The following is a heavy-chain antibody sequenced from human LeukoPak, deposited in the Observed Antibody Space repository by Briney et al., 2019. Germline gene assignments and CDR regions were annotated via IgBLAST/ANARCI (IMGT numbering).Heavy chain of an antibody. CDR3: ARGLYYYGEGLSNWFDP. CDR2: MNPNSGNT. J-gene: IGHJ5*02. D-gene: IGHD3-10*01. V-gene: IGHV1-8*03. CDR1: GYTFTSYY. Sequence: GASVKVSCKASGYTFTSYYMHWVRQATGQGLEWMGWMNPNSGNTGYAQKFQGRVTITRNTSISTAYMELSSLRSEDTAVYYCARGLYYYGEGLSNWFDPWGQGTLVTVSS.